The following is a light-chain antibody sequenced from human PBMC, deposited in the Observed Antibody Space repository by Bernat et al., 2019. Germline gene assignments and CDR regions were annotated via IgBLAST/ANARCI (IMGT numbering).Light chain of an antibody. CDR2: GAS. J-gene: IGKJ1*01. Sequence: EIVLTQSPGTLSLSPGERATLSCRASQSVSSSYLAWYQQKPGQAPRLLIYGASSRATGIPDRFSGSGSGTDFTLTISRLEPEDFAVYYCQQYGSSTQFWGTFGQGTKVEIK. CDR1: QSVSSSY. V-gene: IGKV3-20*01. CDR3: QQYGSSTQFWGT.